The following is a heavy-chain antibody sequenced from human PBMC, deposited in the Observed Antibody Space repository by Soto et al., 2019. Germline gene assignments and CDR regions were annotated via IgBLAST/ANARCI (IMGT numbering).Heavy chain of an antibody. CDR1: GFALTYYN. Sequence: EVQLVESGGGLVQPGGSLRLSCAASGFALTYYNMKWVRQAPGNGLEWISDLSSSSGATYYADSVKGRFTISRDTAKNSLYLQMRSLRADDTAIYYCVRDSAYSFDYWGQGTLVTVSS. CDR2: LSSSSGAT. J-gene: IGHJ4*02. V-gene: IGHV3-48*01. D-gene: IGHD2-21*01. CDR3: VRDSAYSFDY.